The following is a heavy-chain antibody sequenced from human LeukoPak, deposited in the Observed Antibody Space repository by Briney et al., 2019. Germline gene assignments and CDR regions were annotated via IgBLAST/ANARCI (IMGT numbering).Heavy chain of an antibody. CDR1: GFTFSSYG. CDR3: ATGPHDAFDI. V-gene: IGHV3-30*02. J-gene: IGHJ3*02. Sequence: GGSLRLSSAASGFTFSSYGMHWVRQAPGKGLEWVAFIRYDGSNKYYADSVKGRFTISRDNSKNTLYLQTNSLRAEDTAVYYCATGPHDAFDIWGQGTMVTVSS. CDR2: IRYDGSNK. D-gene: IGHD1-14*01.